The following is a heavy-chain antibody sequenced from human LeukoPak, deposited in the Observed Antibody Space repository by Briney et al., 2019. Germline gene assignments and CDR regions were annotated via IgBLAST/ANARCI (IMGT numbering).Heavy chain of an antibody. CDR1: GFTFGSYV. J-gene: IGHJ4*02. V-gene: IGHV3-23*01. CDR3: ARYCGAASCYSGFDY. Sequence: GGSLRLSCAASGFTFGSYVMSWVRQAPGKGPEWVSAISGDGGTYYADSVKGRLTISGDNSKNTLYLQMNSLGGEDTALYYCARYCGAASCYSGFDYWGQGTLVTVAS. CDR2: ISGDGGT. D-gene: IGHD2-15*01.